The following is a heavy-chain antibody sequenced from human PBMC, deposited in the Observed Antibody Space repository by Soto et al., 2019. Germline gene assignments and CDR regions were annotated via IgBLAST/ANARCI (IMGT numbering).Heavy chain of an antibody. D-gene: IGHD4-4*01. Sequence: QVQLVESGGGVVQPGRSLRLSCAASGFTFSSYGMHWVRQAPGKGLEWVAVIWYDGSNKYYADSVKGRFTISRDNSKNTLYLQMNSLRAEDTAVYYCARVTTVTTKSYYHYMDVWGKGTTVTVSS. V-gene: IGHV3-33*01. J-gene: IGHJ6*03. CDR1: GFTFSSYG. CDR3: ARVTTVTTKSYYHYMDV. CDR2: IWYDGSNK.